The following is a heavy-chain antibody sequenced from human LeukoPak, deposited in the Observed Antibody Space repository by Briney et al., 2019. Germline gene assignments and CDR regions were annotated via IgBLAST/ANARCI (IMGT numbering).Heavy chain of an antibody. Sequence: GRSLRLSCAASGFTFHDYAMNWVRQAPGKGLEWVSGITSNSDTIAYGDSVKGRFTISRDNAKNFLYLQMNSLRPEDTALYYCVINPRNGDFERRFLDKYWGQGTLVTVSS. J-gene: IGHJ4*02. CDR1: GFTFHDYA. D-gene: IGHD2-2*03. CDR2: ITSNSDTI. V-gene: IGHV3-9*01. CDR3: VINPRNGDFERRFLDKY.